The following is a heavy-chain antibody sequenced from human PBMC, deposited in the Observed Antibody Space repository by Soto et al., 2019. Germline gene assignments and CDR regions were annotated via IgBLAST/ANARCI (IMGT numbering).Heavy chain of an antibody. V-gene: IGHV4-30-4*01. CDR2: IYYSGST. CDR1: GGSISSGDYY. D-gene: IGHD6-19*01. Sequence: PSETLSLTCTVSGGSISSGDYYWSWIRQPPGKGLEWIGYIYYSGSTYYNPSLKSRVTISVDTSKNQFSLKLSSVTAADTAVYYCAKVGRSGGWPTGSYFDYWGQGTLVTVSS. J-gene: IGHJ4*02. CDR3: AKVGRSGGWPTGSYFDY.